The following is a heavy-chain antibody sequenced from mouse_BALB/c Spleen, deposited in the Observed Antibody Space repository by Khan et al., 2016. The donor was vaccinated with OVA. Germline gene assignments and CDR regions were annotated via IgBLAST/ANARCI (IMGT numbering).Heavy chain of an antibody. CDR2: INPRSGYT. CDR1: GYTFTSNT. Sequence: VQLQESGAELARPGASVRMSCKASGYTFTSNTMHWVKQRPGQGLEWIGYINPRSGYTNYNQNFKDKATLTADKSSSTAYMQLSSLTSEDSAVYYCARRTTGYTMAYWGQGTSVTVSS. V-gene: IGHV1-4*01. D-gene: IGHD2-14*01. J-gene: IGHJ4*01. CDR3: ARRTTGYTMAY.